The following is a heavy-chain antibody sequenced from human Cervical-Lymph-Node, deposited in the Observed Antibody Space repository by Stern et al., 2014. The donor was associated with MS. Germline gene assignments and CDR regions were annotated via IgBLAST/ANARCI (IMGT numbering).Heavy chain of an antibody. D-gene: IGHD3-22*01. Sequence: QLVQSGPEVKKPGTSVKVSCKASGFTFTSSAVQWVRPASGQRLEWIGWIVVGSGNTNSAQKFQERVTITRDMSTSTAYMELSSLRSEDTAVYYCAAEPMYYSDSVGAFDIWGQGTMVTVSS. CDR2: IVVGSGNT. CDR3: AAEPMYYSDSVGAFDI. CDR1: GFTFTSSA. J-gene: IGHJ3*02. V-gene: IGHV1-58*01.